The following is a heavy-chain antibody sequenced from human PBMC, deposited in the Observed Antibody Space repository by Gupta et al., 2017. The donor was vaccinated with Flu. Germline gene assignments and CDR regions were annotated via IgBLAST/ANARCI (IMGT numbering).Heavy chain of an antibody. J-gene: IGHJ3*01. Sequence: GGRTIYYGDSVKGRFTISRDNTKNSLFLLMHSLRAEDTAIYFCARDPAPGSSQAAYDVWGRGTVVTVSA. CDR3: ARDPAPGSSQAAYDV. CDR2: GGRTI. V-gene: IGHV3-11*01. D-gene: IGHD3-16*02.